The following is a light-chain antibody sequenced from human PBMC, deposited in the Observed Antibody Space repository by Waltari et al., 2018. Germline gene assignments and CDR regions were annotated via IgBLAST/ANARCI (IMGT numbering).Light chain of an antibody. CDR2: GAS. J-gene: IGKJ1*01. Sequence: DIQMTQSPSSLSASVGDTVTVTCRASQNIRTYLNWYQQKTAKAPKLLIYGASTLQRGVQSRVRGSASGTEFTLTVTNLQPDDFATYFCQQSFSSPWTFGQGTTVNI. V-gene: IGKV1-39*01. CDR3: QQSFSSPWT. CDR1: QNIRTY.